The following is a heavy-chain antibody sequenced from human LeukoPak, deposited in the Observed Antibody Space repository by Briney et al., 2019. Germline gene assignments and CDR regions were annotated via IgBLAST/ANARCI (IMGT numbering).Heavy chain of an antibody. CDR1: GYSFTGYY. D-gene: IGHD2-8*01. J-gene: IGHJ6*04. Sequence: GASVKVSCKASGYSFTGYYLHWVRQAPGQGLEWMGSINPKTGGTTYAQKFQGWVTMTRDTSISTAYMELSSLRSEDTAVYYCARDYGTSVVWGKGTTVTVSS. CDR2: INPKTGGT. V-gene: IGHV1-2*04. CDR3: ARDYGTSVV.